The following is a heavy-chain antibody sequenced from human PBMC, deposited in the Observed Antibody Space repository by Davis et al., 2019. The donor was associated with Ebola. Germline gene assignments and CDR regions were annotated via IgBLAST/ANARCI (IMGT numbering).Heavy chain of an antibody. Sequence: ASVKVSCKASGYTFKGYYINWVRQAPGQGLEWMGRINSNSGDTNYAQKFQGRVTMTRDTSISTAYMELNGLRSDDTAVFYCARGSSTSEGFGHWGQGTLVTVSS. CDR1: GYTFKGYY. D-gene: IGHD2-2*01. CDR2: INSNSGDT. J-gene: IGHJ4*02. V-gene: IGHV1-2*06. CDR3: ARGSSTSEGFGH.